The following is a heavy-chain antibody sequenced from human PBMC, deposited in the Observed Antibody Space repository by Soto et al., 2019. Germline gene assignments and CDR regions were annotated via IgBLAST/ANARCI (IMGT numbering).Heavy chain of an antibody. V-gene: IGHV3-23*01. CDR3: AKELMSSSPYKWFDP. CDR2: ISGSGGIT. D-gene: IGHD6-13*01. J-gene: IGHJ5*02. CDR1: GFTFSSYA. Sequence: EVQLLESGGNLVQPGGSLRLSCAASGFTFSSYAMSWVRQAPGKGLEWVSTISGSGGITYYADSVKGRFTISRDKSKNTLYLQMNSLRAEDTAVYYCAKELMSSSPYKWFDPWGQGSLVTVSS.